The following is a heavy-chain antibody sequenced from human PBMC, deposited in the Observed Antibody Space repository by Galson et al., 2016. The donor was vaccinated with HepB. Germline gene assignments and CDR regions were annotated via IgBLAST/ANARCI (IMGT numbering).Heavy chain of an antibody. V-gene: IGHV3-30*04. CDR1: GFTFNSYS. Sequence: SLRLSCAGSGFTFNSYSIHWFRQAPGKGLEWVALISFDGTKASYADSVKGRFTLSRDDSKDTVYLQMNSLRAEDTAVYFCVRDHSVVPTTAYNWFDPWGRGTLVTVSS. CDR2: ISFDGTKA. D-gene: IGHD4-23*01. CDR3: VRDHSVVPTTAYNWFDP. J-gene: IGHJ5*02.